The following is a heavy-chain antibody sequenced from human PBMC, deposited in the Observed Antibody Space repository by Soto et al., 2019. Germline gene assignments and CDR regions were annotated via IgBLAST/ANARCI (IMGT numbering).Heavy chain of an antibody. D-gene: IGHD2-15*01. Sequence: EVQLLESGGGLVQPGGSLRLSCAASGFTFSSYAMSWVRQAPGKGLEWVSAISGSGGSTYYADSVKGRFTISRDNSKNTLYLQMNSLRAEDTAVYYCAKGHGTRSGGSERVLFDYWGQGTLVTVSS. J-gene: IGHJ4*02. V-gene: IGHV3-23*01. CDR2: ISGSGGST. CDR3: AKGHGTRSGGSERVLFDY. CDR1: GFTFSSYA.